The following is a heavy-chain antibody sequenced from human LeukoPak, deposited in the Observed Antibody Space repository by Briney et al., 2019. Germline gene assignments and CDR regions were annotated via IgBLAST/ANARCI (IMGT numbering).Heavy chain of an antibody. Sequence: PSETLSLTCTVSGGSISSSSYYWGWIRQPPGKGLEWIGSIYYSGSTYYNPSLKSRVTISVDTSKNQFSLKLSSVTAADTAVYYCARDEGVLLWFGELSNWFDPWGQGTLVTVSS. D-gene: IGHD3-10*01. CDR2: IYYSGST. V-gene: IGHV4-39*07. J-gene: IGHJ5*02. CDR3: ARDEGVLLWFGELSNWFDP. CDR1: GGSISSSSYY.